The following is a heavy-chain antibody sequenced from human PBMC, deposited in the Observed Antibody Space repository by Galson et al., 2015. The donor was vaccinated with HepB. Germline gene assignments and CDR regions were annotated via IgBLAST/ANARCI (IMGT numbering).Heavy chain of an antibody. CDR3: ARVVAPSRIDY. CDR1: GGSISSYY. V-gene: IGHV4-39*07. J-gene: IGHJ4*02. CDR2: IYYSGST. Sequence: SETLSLTCTVSGGSISSYYWGWIRQPPGKGLEWIGSIYYSGSTYYNPSLKSRVTISVDTSKNQFSLKLSSVTAADTAVYYCARVVAPSRIDYWGQGTLVTVSS. D-gene: IGHD2-15*01.